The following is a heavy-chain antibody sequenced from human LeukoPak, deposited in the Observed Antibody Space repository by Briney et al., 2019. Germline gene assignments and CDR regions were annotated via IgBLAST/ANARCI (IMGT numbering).Heavy chain of an antibody. J-gene: IGHJ4*02. CDR2: ISYEGSNK. CDR1: GFTFSSYA. CDR3: ARTPSPLTTVITYFDY. Sequence: LPGGSLRLSCAAYGFTFSSYAMHWVRQAPGKGLEGGAVISYEGSNKYYADSGKGRFTISRENSKNTLYLQMNSLRAEDTAVYYCARTPSPLTTVITYFDYWGQGTLVTVSS. V-gene: IGHV3-30*04. D-gene: IGHD4-11*01.